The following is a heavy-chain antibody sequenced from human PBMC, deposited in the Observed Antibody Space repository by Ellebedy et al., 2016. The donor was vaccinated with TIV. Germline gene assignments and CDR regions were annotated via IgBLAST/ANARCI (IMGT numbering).Heavy chain of an antibody. CDR3: ARGLGRLDGSGSTRVRWFDP. D-gene: IGHD3-10*01. Sequence: GSLRLSXTVSGGSVSSGSYYWSWIRQPPGKGLEWIGYIYYSGSTNYNPSLKSRVTISVDTSKNQFSLKLSSVTAADTAVYYCARGLGRLDGSGSTRVRWFDPWGQGTLVTVSS. J-gene: IGHJ5*02. CDR2: IYYSGST. CDR1: GGSVSSGSYY. V-gene: IGHV4-61*01.